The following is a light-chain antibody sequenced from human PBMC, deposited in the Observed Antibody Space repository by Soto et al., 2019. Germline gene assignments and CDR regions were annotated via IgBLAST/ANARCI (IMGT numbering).Light chain of an antibody. Sequence: QSVLTQPASVSGAPGQRVTISCTGRSSNIGAGYDVHWYQHLPGTAPKLLIYGNNNRPSGVPDRFSGSKSGTSASLAITGLQAEDEADYYCQSYDTNLSAWVFGGGTKLTVL. V-gene: IGLV1-40*01. CDR2: GNN. J-gene: IGLJ3*02. CDR3: QSYDTNLSAWV. CDR1: SSNIGAGYD.